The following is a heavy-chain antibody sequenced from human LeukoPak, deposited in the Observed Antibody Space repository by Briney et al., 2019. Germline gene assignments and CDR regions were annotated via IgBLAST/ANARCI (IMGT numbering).Heavy chain of an antibody. V-gene: IGHV3-48*01. CDR3: ARSYYSSSCPDY. CDR1: GFTFSNYS. D-gene: IGHD6-13*01. CDR2: ISRASSTI. Sequence: GGSLRLSCAASGFTFSNYSMNWVRQAPGKGLEWVSYISRASSTIYYADSVKGRFTISRDNAKNSLYLQMNSLRAEDTAVYYCARSYYSSSCPDYWGQGTLVTVSS. J-gene: IGHJ4*02.